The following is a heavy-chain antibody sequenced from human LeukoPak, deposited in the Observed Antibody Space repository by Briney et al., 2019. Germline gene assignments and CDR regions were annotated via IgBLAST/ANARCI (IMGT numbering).Heavy chain of an antibody. J-gene: IGHJ4*02. V-gene: IGHV3-11*03. CDR3: ARFRGYSYGFDY. CDR1: GFTFSDYY. CDR2: ISSSSSYT. D-gene: IGHD5-18*01. Sequence: GGSLRLSCAASGFTFSDYYMSWIRQAPGKGLEWVSYISSSSSYTNYADSVKGRFTISRDNAKNSLYLQMNSLRAEDTAVYYCARFRGYSYGFDYWGQGTLVTVPS.